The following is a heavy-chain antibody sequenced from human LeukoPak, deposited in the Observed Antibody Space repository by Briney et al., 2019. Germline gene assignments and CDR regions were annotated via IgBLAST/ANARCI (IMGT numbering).Heavy chain of an antibody. Sequence: PSETLSLTCAVYGGSFSGYYWSWIRQPPGKGLEWIEEINHSGSTNYDPSLKSRVTISVDTSKNQFSLKLSSVTAADTAVYYCARKGKDSRYCSGGSCYVDYWGQGTLVTVSS. D-gene: IGHD2-15*01. J-gene: IGHJ4*02. V-gene: IGHV4-34*01. CDR3: ARKGKDSRYCSGGSCYVDY. CDR1: GGSFSGYY. CDR2: INHSGST.